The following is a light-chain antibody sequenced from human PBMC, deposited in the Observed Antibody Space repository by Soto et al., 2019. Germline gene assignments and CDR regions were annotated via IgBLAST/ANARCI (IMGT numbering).Light chain of an antibody. J-gene: IGLJ3*02. V-gene: IGLV1-40*01. Sequence: QSVLTQPPSVSGAPGQRVTISCSGSSSNIGAGYDVHWYQQLPGTAPRLLIYVSRNRPSGVPDRFSGSKSGTSASLAITGLQTYDEADYYGQSYDSSLRLAVFGGGTKLTVL. CDR3: QSYDSSLRLAV. CDR2: VSR. CDR1: SSNIGAGYD.